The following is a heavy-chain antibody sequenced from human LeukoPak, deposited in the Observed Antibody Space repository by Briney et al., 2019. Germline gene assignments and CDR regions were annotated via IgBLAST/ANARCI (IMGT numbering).Heavy chain of an antibody. Sequence: GRSLRLSCAASGFSFSDYGMHWVRQAPGKGLEWVAVISYDGSNENYADSVKGRFTISRDNSKNTLYLQLNSLRAEDTAVYYCARVFDTRAGTIDYWGQGTLVTVSS. CDR1: GFSFSDYG. J-gene: IGHJ4*02. CDR2: ISYDGSNE. D-gene: IGHD4-17*01. V-gene: IGHV3-30*03. CDR3: ARVFDTRAGTIDY.